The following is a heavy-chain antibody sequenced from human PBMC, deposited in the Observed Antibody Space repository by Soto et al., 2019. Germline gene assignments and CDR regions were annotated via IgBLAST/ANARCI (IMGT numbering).Heavy chain of an antibody. V-gene: IGHV3-21*02. CDR1: GFTFSNYG. CDR2: ISGMSAYI. CDR3: ARGAWPSYFDY. J-gene: IGHJ4*02. Sequence: EVQLVESGGGLVNPGGSLRLSCATSGFTFSNYGVNCVRQAPGKGLEWVSSISGMSAYIYYADSVRGRFTISRDNAENSLYLQMNSLRAEDTAVYYCARGAWPSYFDYWGQGTLVTVSS.